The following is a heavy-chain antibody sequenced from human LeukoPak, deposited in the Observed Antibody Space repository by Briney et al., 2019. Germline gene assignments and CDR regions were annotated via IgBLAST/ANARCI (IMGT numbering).Heavy chain of an antibody. CDR2: INSDGSST. CDR1: GFTFSSYW. CDR3: AREDILNVDTAMAPFFDY. V-gene: IGHV3-74*01. Sequence: GGSLRLSCAASGFTFSSYWMHWVRQAPGKGLVWVSRINSDGSSTSYADSVKGRFTISRDNSKNTLYLQMNSLRAEDTAVYYCAREDILNVDTAMAPFFDYWGQGTLVTVSS. J-gene: IGHJ4*02. D-gene: IGHD5-18*01.